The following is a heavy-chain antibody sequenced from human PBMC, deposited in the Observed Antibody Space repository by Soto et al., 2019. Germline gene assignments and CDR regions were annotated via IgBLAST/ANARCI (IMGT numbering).Heavy chain of an antibody. J-gene: IGHJ4*02. CDR3: ARVKATYGSQCFDY. CDR2: IYATGST. CDR1: GGSITSDNYY. Sequence: SETLSLTCTVSGGSITSDNYYWSWVRQRPGKGLEWIGFIYATGSTYYNPSLKSRVTISVDTSKGQFSLKVSSVTAADTAVYYCARVKATYGSQCFDYWGQGTLVPVSS. D-gene: IGHD3-10*01. V-gene: IGHV4-30-4*01.